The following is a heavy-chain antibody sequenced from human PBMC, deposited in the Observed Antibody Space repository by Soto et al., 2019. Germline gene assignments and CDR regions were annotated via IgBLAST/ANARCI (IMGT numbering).Heavy chain of an antibody. CDR2: IYYSGST. V-gene: IGHV4-31*03. CDR1: GGSISSGGYY. Sequence: QVQLQESGPGLVKPSQTLSLTRTVSGGSISSGGYYWSWIRQHPGKGLEWIGYIYYSGSTYYNPSLKSRVTISVDTSKNQFSLKLSSVTAADTAVYYCAKVAGGYDYGDYWFDSTNWFDPWGQGTLVTVSS. J-gene: IGHJ5*02. D-gene: IGHD4-17*01. CDR3: AKVAGGYDYGDYWFDSTNWFDP.